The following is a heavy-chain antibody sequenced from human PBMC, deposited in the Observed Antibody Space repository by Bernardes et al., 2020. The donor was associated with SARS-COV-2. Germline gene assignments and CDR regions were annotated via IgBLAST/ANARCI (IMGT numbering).Heavy chain of an antibody. D-gene: IGHD2-2*01. Sequence: GGSLRLSCAASGFIFSSYEMNWVRQAPGKGLEWVSYIRSSGRTISYADSVKGRFTISRDNAKNSLYLQMNSLRVEDTGVYYCASTGGYQLLQNYWGQGTLVTVSS. CDR3: ASTGGYQLLQNY. CDR2: IRSSGRTI. CDR1: GFIFSSYE. J-gene: IGHJ4*02. V-gene: IGHV3-48*03.